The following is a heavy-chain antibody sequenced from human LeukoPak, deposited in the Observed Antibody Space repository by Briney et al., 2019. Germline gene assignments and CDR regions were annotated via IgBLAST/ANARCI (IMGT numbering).Heavy chain of an antibody. CDR1: GFTFSSYS. D-gene: IGHD3-10*01. CDR3: ARAGDTMVRGYRTYYFDY. CDR2: ISSSSSYI. J-gene: IGHJ4*02. Sequence: GGSLRLSCAASGFTFSSYSMNWVRQAPGKGLEWVSSISSSSSYIYYADSVKGRFTISRDNAKSSLYLQMNSLRAEDTAVYYCARAGDTMVRGYRTYYFDYWGQGTLVTVSS. V-gene: IGHV3-21*01.